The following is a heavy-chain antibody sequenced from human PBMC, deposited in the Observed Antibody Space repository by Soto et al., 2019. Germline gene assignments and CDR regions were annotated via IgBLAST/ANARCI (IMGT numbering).Heavy chain of an antibody. J-gene: IGHJ4*02. Sequence: QVQLVESGGGVVQPGRSLRLSCAASGFTFSSYGMHWVRQAPGKGLEWVAVISYDGSNKYYADSVKGRFTISRDNSKNTLYLQMNSLRAEDTAVYYCAKALGGTMIVVLFDYWGQGTLVTVSS. CDR2: ISYDGSNK. CDR1: GFTFSSYG. D-gene: IGHD3-22*01. CDR3: AKALGGTMIVVLFDY. V-gene: IGHV3-30*18.